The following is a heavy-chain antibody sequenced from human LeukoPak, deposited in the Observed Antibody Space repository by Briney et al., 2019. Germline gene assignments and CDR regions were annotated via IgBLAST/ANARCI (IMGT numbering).Heavy chain of an antibody. CDR3: VRFALTSSLDH. CDR1: GCTFTSYW. Sequence: GESLKISCKGSGCTFTSYWIGWVRQMPGKGLEWMGLIYSPSFQGQVTLSVDASISTAYLQLSGLRASDTAIYYCVRFALTSSLDHWGQGTLVTVSS. D-gene: IGHD6-13*01. V-gene: IGHV5-51*01. CDR2: IY. J-gene: IGHJ5*02.